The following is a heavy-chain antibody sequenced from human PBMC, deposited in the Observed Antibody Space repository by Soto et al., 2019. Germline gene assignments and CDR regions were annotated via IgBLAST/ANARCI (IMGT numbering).Heavy chain of an antibody. D-gene: IGHD2-2*01. Sequence: ASVKVSCKASGYTFTGYYMHWVRQAPGQGLEWMGWINPNSGGTNYAQKFQGWVTMTRDTSISTAYMELSRLRSDDTAVYYCARELGYCSSTSCYGFGMDVWGQGTTGTVSS. J-gene: IGHJ6*02. V-gene: IGHV1-2*04. CDR1: GYTFTGYY. CDR3: ARELGYCSSTSCYGFGMDV. CDR2: INPNSGGT.